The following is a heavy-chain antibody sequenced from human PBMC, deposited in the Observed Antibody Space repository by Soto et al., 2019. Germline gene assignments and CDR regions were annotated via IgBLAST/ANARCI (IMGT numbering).Heavy chain of an antibody. D-gene: IGHD3-10*01. V-gene: IGHV3-9*01. J-gene: IGHJ5*02. CDR2: ISWNSGSI. CDR3: SKAIYYYRFGSYSLFDP. CDR1: GFTFDDYA. Sequence: SLRLSCAVSGFTFDDYAMHCGRQAPGKGLEWVSGISWNSGSIGYADSVKGRFTISRDNAKNSLYLQMNSLRAEDTALYYCSKAIYYYRFGSYSLFDPWGQGAQVTVS.